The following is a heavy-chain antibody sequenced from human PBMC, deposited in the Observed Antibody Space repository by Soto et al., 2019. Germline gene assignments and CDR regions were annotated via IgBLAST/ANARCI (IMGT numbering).Heavy chain of an antibody. CDR3: SGGSYFYYYGMDV. D-gene: IGHD1-26*01. CDR1: GFTFSSYA. J-gene: IGHJ6*02. V-gene: IGHV3-23*01. CDR2: ISGSGGST. Sequence: EVQLLESGGGLVQPGGSLRLSCAASGFTFSSYAMSWVRQAPGKGLEWVSAISGSGGSTYYADSVKGRFTISRDNSKKPLYLQMNSLRAEDTAVYYCSGGSYFYYYGMDVWGQGTTVTVSS.